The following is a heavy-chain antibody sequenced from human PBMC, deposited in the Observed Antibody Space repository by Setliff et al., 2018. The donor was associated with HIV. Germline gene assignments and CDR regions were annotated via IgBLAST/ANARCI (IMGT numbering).Heavy chain of an antibody. J-gene: IGHJ4*01. V-gene: IGHV1-69*05. CDR3: ARGRGPSRFDY. CDR1: GGTFSSYA. CDR2: IIPVFGTA. Sequence: GASVKVSCKASGGTFSSYAISWVRQAPGQGLEWMGRIIPVFGTANYAQKFQGRVTITRNTSITTAYMELSSLRSEDTAIYYCARGRGPSRFDYWGQGTLVTVSS.